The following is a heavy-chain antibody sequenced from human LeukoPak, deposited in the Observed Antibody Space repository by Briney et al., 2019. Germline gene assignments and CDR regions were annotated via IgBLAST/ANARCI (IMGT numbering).Heavy chain of an antibody. V-gene: IGHV1-18*04. CDR3: ARDILTGYLFDY. CDR2: ISAYNGNT. J-gene: IGHJ4*02. D-gene: IGHD3-9*01. Sequence: ASEKVSCKASGYTFTSYGISWVRQAPGQGLEWMGWISAYNGNTNYAQKLQGRVTMTTDTSTSTAYMELRSLRSDDTAVYYCARDILTGYLFDYWGQGTLVTVSS. CDR1: GYTFTSYG.